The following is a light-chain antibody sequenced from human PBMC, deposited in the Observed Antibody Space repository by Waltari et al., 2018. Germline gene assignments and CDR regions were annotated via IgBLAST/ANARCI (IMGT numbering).Light chain of an antibody. CDR3: QQHYTTPWT. V-gene: IGKV4-1*01. CDR1: QTVLYSANNKNY. J-gene: IGKJ1*01. Sequence: DIVMTQSPDSLAVSLGERATINCKSSQTVLYSANNKNYLTWYQHKPGQLPKLLISWASIRESGVPDRVTGSGSGTDFTLTISSLQAEDVAVYYCQQHYTTPWTFGQGTKVEIK. CDR2: WAS.